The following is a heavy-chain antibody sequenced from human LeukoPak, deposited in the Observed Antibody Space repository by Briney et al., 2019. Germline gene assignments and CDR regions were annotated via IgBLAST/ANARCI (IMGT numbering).Heavy chain of an antibody. V-gene: IGHV3-74*01. CDR3: ARGFSGYDY. Sequence: GGSLRLSCAASGFTFSSYGMHWVRQAPGKGLVWVSRIKGDGTTTSYADSVKGRFTISRDNAKNTLYLQMNSLRAEDTAVYYCARGFSGYDYWGQGTLVTVSS. CDR2: IKGDGTTT. D-gene: IGHD3-9*01. J-gene: IGHJ4*02. CDR1: GFTFSSYG.